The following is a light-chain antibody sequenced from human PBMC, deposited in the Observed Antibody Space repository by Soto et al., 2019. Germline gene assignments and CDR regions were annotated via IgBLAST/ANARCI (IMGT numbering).Light chain of an antibody. CDR3: CSYAGSSTFYV. CDR2: EGS. CDR1: SSDVGSYNL. J-gene: IGLJ1*01. V-gene: IGLV2-23*01. Sequence: QSVLTQPASVSGSPGQSITISCTGTSSDVGSYNLVSWYQQHPGKAPKLMIYEGSKRPSGVSNRFSGPKSGNTASLTISGLQAEDEADYYCCSYAGSSTFYVFGTGTKVT.